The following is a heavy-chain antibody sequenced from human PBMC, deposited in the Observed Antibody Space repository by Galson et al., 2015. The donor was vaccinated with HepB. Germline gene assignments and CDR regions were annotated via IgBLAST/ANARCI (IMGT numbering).Heavy chain of an antibody. J-gene: IGHJ3*02. D-gene: IGHD5-24*01. CDR2: ISYDGSNK. Sequence: SLRLSCAASGFTFSSYGMHWVRQAPGKGLEWVAVISYDGSNKYYADSVKGRFTISRDDSKNTLFLQMGSLRAEDMVVYFCARAQDVYTYFAFDIWGQGTMVTVSS. CDR3: ARAQDVYTYFAFDI. V-gene: IGHV3-30*03. CDR1: GFTFSSYG.